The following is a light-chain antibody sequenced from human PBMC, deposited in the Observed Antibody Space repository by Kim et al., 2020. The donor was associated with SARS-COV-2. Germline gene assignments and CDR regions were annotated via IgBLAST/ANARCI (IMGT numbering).Light chain of an antibody. V-gene: IGLV10-54*02. J-gene: IGLJ3*02. CDR3: SALDSSLSAFWV. CDR1: SNIVGNQG. CDR2: RNN. Sequence: QNATLTCTGNSNIVGNQGAAWLQQHQGHPPKLLSYRNNNRPSGISERFSASRSGNTASLTITGLQPEDEADYYCSALDSSLSAFWVFGGGTQLTVL.